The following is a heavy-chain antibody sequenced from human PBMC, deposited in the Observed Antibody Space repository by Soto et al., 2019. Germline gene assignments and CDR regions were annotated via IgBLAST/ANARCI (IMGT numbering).Heavy chain of an antibody. CDR2: IGTTSSYI. CDR1: GFTFGTYT. Sequence: EVQLVESGGGLVKPGGSLRLSCAASGFTFGTYTMNWVRQAPGKGLEWVSSIGTTSSYIYSAASVRGRFTISRDNARDSLYLQMSSLRAEDTAVYYCARVMCGDCSTYYYYSMDVWGQGTTVTVSS. J-gene: IGHJ6*02. D-gene: IGHD2-21*02. CDR3: ARVMCGDCSTYYYYSMDV. V-gene: IGHV3-21*01.